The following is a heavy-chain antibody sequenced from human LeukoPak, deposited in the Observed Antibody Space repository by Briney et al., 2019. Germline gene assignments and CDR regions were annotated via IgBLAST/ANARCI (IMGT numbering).Heavy chain of an antibody. D-gene: IGHD6-6*01. CDR2: MSYDGST. V-gene: IGHV4-38-2*01. Sequence: SETLSLTCGVSGYSIGSGYFWAWIRQAPGKGLEWVGNMSYDGSTQYNPSLQSRVTISGDTPKNKFSLKLSSLTAADTAVYHCARASIAGVGNETPSYWSDSWGQGTLVTVSS. CDR1: GYSIGSGYF. CDR3: ARASIAGVGNETPSYWSDS. J-gene: IGHJ5*01.